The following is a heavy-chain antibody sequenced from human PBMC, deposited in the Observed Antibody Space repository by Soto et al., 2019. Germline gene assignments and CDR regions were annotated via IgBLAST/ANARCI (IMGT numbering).Heavy chain of an antibody. CDR1: GGTFNTYT. J-gene: IGHJ4*02. CDR3: ASWRSYSGSYCFDY. Sequence: QVQLVQSGAEVKKPGASVKVSCEASGGTFNTYTINWVRQAPGRGLEWVGQIVPMYDSVNYAENFQGRVTITADKSTKTASMELTSRRSEDTALSIFASWRSYSGSYCFDYWGQGTLVTVS. V-gene: IGHV1-69*06. D-gene: IGHD1-26*01. CDR2: IVPMYDSV.